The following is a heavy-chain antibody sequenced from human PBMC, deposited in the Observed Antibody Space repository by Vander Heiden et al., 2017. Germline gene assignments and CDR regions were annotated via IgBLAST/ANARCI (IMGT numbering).Heavy chain of an antibody. CDR1: GFGFSNYW. V-gene: IGHV3-7*01. J-gene: IGHJ4*02. CDR3: ARIGYSSSSFDY. D-gene: IGHD6-6*01. CDR2: IKEDGRVR. Sequence: EVQLVESGGGLVQSGGSLRLHCPAFGFGFSNYWMGWVRQAPGKGLEWVANIKEDGRVRYYVDSLKGRFSISRDSAKNSLFLQMNSLRAEDTAVYYCARIGYSSSSFDYWGQGTLVIVSS.